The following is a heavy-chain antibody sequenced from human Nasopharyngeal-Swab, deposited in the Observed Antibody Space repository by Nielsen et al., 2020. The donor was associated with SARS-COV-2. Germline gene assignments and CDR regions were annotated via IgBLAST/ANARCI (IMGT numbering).Heavy chain of an antibody. J-gene: IGHJ3*02. D-gene: IGHD6-19*01. CDR1: GFTFSSYA. CDR3: ASATVSSGWSNDAFDI. CDR2: ISGSGGST. Sequence: GGSLRLSCAASGFTFSSYAMSWVRQAPGKGLEWVSAISGSGGSTYYADPVKGRFTISRDNSKNTLYLQMNSLRAEDTAVYYCASATVSSGWSNDAFDIWGQGTMVTVSS. V-gene: IGHV3-23*01.